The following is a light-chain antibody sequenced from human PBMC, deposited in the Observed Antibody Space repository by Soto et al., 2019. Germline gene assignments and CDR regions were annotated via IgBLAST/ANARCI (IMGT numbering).Light chain of an antibody. V-gene: IGLV2-14*01. Sequence: VLTQPGSVCGSPGQSITISGAGTMRDVGAYNLVSWYQQHPGRVPQLIIYEVRNRPSGISFRFSGSKSGNTASLTISGLQAEDEADYYCSSFTSKSTLIFGGGTKVTVV. CDR1: MRDVGAYNL. J-gene: IGLJ2*01. CDR2: EVR. CDR3: SSFTSKSTLI.